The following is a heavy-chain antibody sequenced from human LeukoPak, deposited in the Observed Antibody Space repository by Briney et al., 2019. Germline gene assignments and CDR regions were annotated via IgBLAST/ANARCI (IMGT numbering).Heavy chain of an antibody. D-gene: IGHD3-22*01. V-gene: IGHV4-4*07. Sequence: SETLSLTCTVSGGSISSYYWSWIRQPAGKGLEWIGRIYTSGSTNYSPSLKSRVTMSVDTSKNQFSLKLSSVTAADTAVYYCARGALYYYDSSGYYNWFDPWGQGTLVTVSS. J-gene: IGHJ5*02. CDR3: ARGALYYYDSSGYYNWFDP. CDR1: GGSISSYY. CDR2: IYTSGST.